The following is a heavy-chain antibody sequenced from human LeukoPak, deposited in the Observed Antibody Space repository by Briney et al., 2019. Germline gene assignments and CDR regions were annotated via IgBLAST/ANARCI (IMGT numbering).Heavy chain of an antibody. V-gene: IGHV3-23*01. CDR1: GFTFSSYA. J-gene: IGHJ6*03. D-gene: IGHD3-16*01. Sequence: PGGSLRLSCAASGFTFSSYAMSWVRQAPGKGLEWVSGIIDNGYITYYANSVRGPFTISRDNSKNPLFLQMNSMRAEDTAVYYCAKLGGQEVHNYYVAVWGKGTTVAVSS. CDR2: IIDNGYIT. CDR3: AKLGGQEVHNYYVAV.